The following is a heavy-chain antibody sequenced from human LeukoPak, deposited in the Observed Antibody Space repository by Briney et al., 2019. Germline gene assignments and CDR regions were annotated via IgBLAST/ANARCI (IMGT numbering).Heavy chain of an antibody. CDR1: GGTFSSYA. J-gene: IGHJ3*02. CDR3: ARDRMDVVVVAASDAFDI. V-gene: IGHV1-69*04. CDR2: IIPILGIA. D-gene: IGHD2-15*01. Sequence: SVKVSCKGSGGTFSSYAISWVRQAPGQGLEWMGRIIPILGIANYAQKFQGRVTITADKSTSTAYMALSSLRSADTAVYYCARDRMDVVVVAASDAFDIWAKGQWSPSLQ.